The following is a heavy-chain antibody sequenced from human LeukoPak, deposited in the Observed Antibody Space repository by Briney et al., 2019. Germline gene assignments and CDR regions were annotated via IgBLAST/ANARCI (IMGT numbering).Heavy chain of an antibody. J-gene: IGHJ4*02. D-gene: IGHD3-3*01. CDR2: INHSGST. CDR1: GGSFSGYY. Sequence: SETLSLTCAVYGGSFSGYYWSWIRQPPGKGLEWIGEINHSGSTNYNPSLKSRVTISVDTSKNQFSLKLSSVTAADTAVYYCARRVPDFWSGYYSPHFDYWGQGTLVTVSS. V-gene: IGHV4-34*01. CDR3: ARRVPDFWSGYYSPHFDY.